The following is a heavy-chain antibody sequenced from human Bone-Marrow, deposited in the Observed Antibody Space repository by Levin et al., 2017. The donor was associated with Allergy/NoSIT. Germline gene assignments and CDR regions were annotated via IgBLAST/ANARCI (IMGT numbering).Heavy chain of an antibody. Sequence: GESLKISCAASGFTFSSYAMSWVRQAPGKGLEWVSAISGSGGSTYYADSVKGRFTISRDNSKNTLYLQMNSLRAEDTAVYYCAKPSFGGGAYYYYGMDVWGQGTTVTVSS. V-gene: IGHV3-23*01. CDR2: ISGSGGST. CDR1: GFTFSSYA. CDR3: AKPSFGGGAYYYYGMDV. J-gene: IGHJ6*02. D-gene: IGHD2/OR15-2a*01.